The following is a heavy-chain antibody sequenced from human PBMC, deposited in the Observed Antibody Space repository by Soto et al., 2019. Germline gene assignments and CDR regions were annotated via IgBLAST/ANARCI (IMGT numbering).Heavy chain of an antibody. V-gene: IGHV1-24*01. CDR2: FDPEDGET. D-gene: IGHD6-19*01. CDR1: GYTLTELS. J-gene: IGHJ4*02. CDR3: ETASPIAVAGGSFDY. Sequence: ASVKVSCKVSGYTLTELSMHWVRQAPGKGLEWMGGFDPEDGETIYAQKFQGRVTMTEDTSTDTAYMELSRLRSEDTAVYYCETASPIAVAGGSFDYWGQGTLVTVSS.